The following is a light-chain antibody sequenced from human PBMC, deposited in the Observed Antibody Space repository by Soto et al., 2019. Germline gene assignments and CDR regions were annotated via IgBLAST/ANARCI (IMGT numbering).Light chain of an antibody. Sequence: EIVLTQSPGTLSLSPGERATLSCRTSQSVSSSYLAWYQQKPGQAPRLLIYDTSDRATGIPDRFSASGSGTDSTLTTSRLEPEDFAVYYCQHYGTSALFGPGTKVDIK. CDR3: QHYGTSAL. CDR2: DTS. V-gene: IGKV3-20*01. CDR1: QSVSSSY. J-gene: IGKJ3*01.